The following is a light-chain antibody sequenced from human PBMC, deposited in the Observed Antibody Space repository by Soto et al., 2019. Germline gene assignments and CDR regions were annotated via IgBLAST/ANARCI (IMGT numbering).Light chain of an antibody. V-gene: IGKV3-20*01. CDR2: GAS. CDR3: QQYGSSPYT. J-gene: IGKJ2*01. Sequence: EILLTQSPGTLSLSPGERATLSCRASQSVRNSYLAWYQQKPGQAPRLLIYGASGRATGIPDRFSGSGSGTDFTLTISRLEPEDVAVYYCQQYGSSPYTFGRGTEVEI. CDR1: QSVRNSY.